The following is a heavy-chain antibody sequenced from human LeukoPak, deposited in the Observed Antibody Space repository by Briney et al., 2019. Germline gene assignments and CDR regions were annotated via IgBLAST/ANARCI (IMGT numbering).Heavy chain of an antibody. CDR3: TRDWGGSGPTSHDY. CDR2: ISSDGTNT. CDR1: GFTFKSSW. J-gene: IGHJ4*02. Sequence: GGSLTLSCAASGFTFKSSWMHWVRQPPGRGPVWVSRISSDGTNTRYADSVRDRFTVSRDNAKNTLYLQMNSLRVEDSAVYYCTRDWGGSGPTSHDYWGQGTLVTVSS. V-gene: IGHV3-74*01. D-gene: IGHD3-16*01.